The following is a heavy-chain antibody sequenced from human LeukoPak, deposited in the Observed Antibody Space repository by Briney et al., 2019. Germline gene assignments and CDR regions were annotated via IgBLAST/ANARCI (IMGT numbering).Heavy chain of an antibody. CDR3: AKGGSLDYDFWSGYGGYFDY. CDR1: GFTFSSYG. J-gene: IGHJ4*02. CDR2: ISYDGSNK. V-gene: IGHV3-30*18. D-gene: IGHD3-3*01. Sequence: PGGSLRLSCAASGFTFSSYGMHWVRQAPGEGLEWVAVISYDGSNKYYADSVKGRFTISRDNSKNTLYLQMNSLRAEDTAVYYCAKGGSLDYDFWSGYGGYFDYWGQGTLVTVSS.